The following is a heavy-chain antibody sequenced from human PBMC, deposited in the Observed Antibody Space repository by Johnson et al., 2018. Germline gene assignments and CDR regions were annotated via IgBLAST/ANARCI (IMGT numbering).Heavy chain of an antibody. V-gene: IGHV3-21*01. CDR3: ARSRGRREYFQH. D-gene: IGHD3-22*01. J-gene: IGHJ1*01. CDR1: GFTFSSYA. CDR2: ISSSSSYI. Sequence: VQLVESGGGVVQPGRSXRLSCAASGFTFSSYAMHWVRQAPGKGLEWVSSISSSSSYIYYADSAKGRFTISRDNAKNSLYLQMNSLRAEDTAVYYWARSRGRREYFQHWGQGTMVTVSS.